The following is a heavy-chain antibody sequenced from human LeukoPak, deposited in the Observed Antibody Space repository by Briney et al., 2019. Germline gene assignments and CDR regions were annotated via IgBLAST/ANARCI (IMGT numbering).Heavy chain of an antibody. CDR1: GYTFTGYY. CDR3: ARESHVTREDY. Sequence: GASVKVSCKASGYTFTGYYMHWVRQAPGQGLEWMGRINPNSGGTNYAQKFQGRVTMTRDTSISTAYMELRSLRSDDTAVYYCARESHVTREDYWGQGTLVTVSS. J-gene: IGHJ4*02. V-gene: IGHV1-2*06. CDR2: INPNSGGT. D-gene: IGHD3-10*01.